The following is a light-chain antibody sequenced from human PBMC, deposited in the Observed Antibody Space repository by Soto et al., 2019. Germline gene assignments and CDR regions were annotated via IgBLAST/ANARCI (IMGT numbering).Light chain of an antibody. CDR1: RDITDY. CDR2: GAS. V-gene: IGKV1-27*01. CDR3: QQYNQWPGT. J-gene: IGKJ1*01. Sequence: DIQMTQSPSSLSASVGDRVTITCRASRDITDYLAWYQQKPGQVPKLLIYGASSRATGVPVRFSGSGSGVAFTLTISGLQSEDFAVYHCQQYNQWPGTFGQGTKVEIK.